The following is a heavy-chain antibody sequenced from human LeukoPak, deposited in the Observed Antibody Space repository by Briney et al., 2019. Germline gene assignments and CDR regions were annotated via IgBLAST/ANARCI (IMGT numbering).Heavy chain of an antibody. CDR3: TRYNNDHFDY. V-gene: IGHV3-33*01. Sequence: GRPLSLSGAGAGFTFGGYGMHWFRQTPGKGLERVAVFAYDGSRAFYADSVKGRFTISRDNSKNTVSVQLDDLRAEDTAVYYCTRYNNDHFDYWGQGTLVTVSS. CDR2: FAYDGSRA. J-gene: IGHJ4*02. CDR1: GFTFGGYG. D-gene: IGHD1-14*01.